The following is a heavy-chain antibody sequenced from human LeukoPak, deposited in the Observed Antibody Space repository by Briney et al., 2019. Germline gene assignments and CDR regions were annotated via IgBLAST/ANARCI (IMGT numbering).Heavy chain of an antibody. J-gene: IGHJ5*02. CDR1: GYSFTSYR. CDR3: ARHYYDSSGYYYNWFDP. Sequence: GESLKISCKGSGYSFTSYRIAWVRQMPGKGLEWMGSIYPGDSHTRYSPSFQGQVTISADKSISTAYLQWSSLKASDTAMYYCARHYYDSSGYYYNWFDPWGQGTLVTVSS. D-gene: IGHD3-22*01. V-gene: IGHV5-51*01. CDR2: IYPGDSHT.